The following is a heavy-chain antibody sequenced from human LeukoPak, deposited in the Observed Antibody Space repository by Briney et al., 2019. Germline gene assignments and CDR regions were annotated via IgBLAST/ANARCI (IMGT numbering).Heavy chain of an antibody. V-gene: IGHV1-46*01. Sequence: ASVKVSCKASGCTFTSYYMHWVRQAPGQGLEWMGIINPSGGSTSYAQKFQGRVTMTRDTSTSTVYMELSSLRSEDTAVYYCARDLGSTQMAANPWGQGTLVTVSS. CDR2: INPSGGST. CDR3: ARDLGSTQMAANP. CDR1: GCTFTSYY. J-gene: IGHJ5*02. D-gene: IGHD5-24*01.